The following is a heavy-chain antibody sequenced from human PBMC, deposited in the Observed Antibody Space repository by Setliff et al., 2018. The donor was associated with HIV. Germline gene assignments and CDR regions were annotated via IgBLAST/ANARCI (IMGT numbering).Heavy chain of an antibody. CDR3: VKDSPKRWLQTYDAFDM. V-gene: IGHV3-23*01. Sequence: GGSLRLSCAASGFTFTTFGMAWVRQAPGKGLEWVSTVSFGGRTEYYADSVRGRFTISRDNSRNTIYLQMNSLRVEDTAIYYCVKDSPKRWLQTYDAFDMWGQGTRVTVSS. CDR2: VSFGGRTE. D-gene: IGHD5-12*01. J-gene: IGHJ3*02. CDR1: GFTFTTFG.